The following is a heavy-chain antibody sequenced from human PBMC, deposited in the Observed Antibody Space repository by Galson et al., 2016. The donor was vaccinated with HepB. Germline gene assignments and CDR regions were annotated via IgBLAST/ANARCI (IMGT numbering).Heavy chain of an antibody. CDR2: IYATLST. CDR1: GFTVSDNH. D-gene: IGHD5-24*01. J-gene: IGHJ3*01. CDR3: AREPPCPDGAFDL. V-gene: IGHV3-66*01. Sequence: SLRLSCAASGFTVSDNHMTWVRQAPGKGLECVSVIYATLSTYYAESVKGRFTIFRDDSKNTVFLQLYSLRVEDTAVYFCAREPPCPDGAFDLWGQGTMVTVSP.